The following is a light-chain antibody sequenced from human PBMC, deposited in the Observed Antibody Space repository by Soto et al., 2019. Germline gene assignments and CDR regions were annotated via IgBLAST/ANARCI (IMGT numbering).Light chain of an antibody. CDR1: QSVRSNY. J-gene: IGKJ2*01. V-gene: IGKV3-20*01. CDR3: QQYGSSPPYT. Sequence: EIVLTQSPGTLSLSPGERATLSCRASQSVRSNYLAWYQQKPGQAPRLLIYDASSRATGIPDRFSGSGSGTDFTLIVSRLEPEDFAVYYCQQYGSSPPYTFGQGTKLEIK. CDR2: DAS.